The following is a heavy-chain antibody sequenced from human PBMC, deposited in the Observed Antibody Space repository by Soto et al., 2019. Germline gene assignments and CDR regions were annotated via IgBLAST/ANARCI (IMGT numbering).Heavy chain of an antibody. J-gene: IGHJ5*02. D-gene: IGHD2-21*02. V-gene: IGHV1-18*04. CDR2: ISAYNGNT. Sequence: ASVKVSCKASGYTLTSYGISWVRQAPGQGLEWMGWISAYNGNTNYAQKLQGRVTMTTDKSTSTAYMELRSLRSDDTAVYYCARVYCGGDCSWFDPWGQGTLVTVSS. CDR1: GYTLTSYG. CDR3: ARVYCGGDCSWFDP.